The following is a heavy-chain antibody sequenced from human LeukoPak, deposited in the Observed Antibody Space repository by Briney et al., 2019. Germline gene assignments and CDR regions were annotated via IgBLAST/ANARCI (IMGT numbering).Heavy chain of an antibody. Sequence: GGSVRLSCAASGFTFSSYAMHWVRKAPDKGLEWVAVISYDGSNKYYADSVKGRFTISRDNSKNTLYLQMNSLRAEDTAVYYCAKDGGGAPQPVYYYYYMDVWGKGTTVTVSS. CDR2: ISYDGSNK. CDR1: GFTFSSYA. D-gene: IGHD1-26*01. V-gene: IGHV3-30-3*01. CDR3: AKDGGGAPQPVYYYYYMDV. J-gene: IGHJ6*03.